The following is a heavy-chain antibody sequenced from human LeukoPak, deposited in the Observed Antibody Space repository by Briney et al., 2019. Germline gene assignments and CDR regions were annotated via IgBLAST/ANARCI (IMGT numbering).Heavy chain of an antibody. CDR1: GFTFSSYA. V-gene: IGHV3-30-3*01. D-gene: IGHD2-15*01. J-gene: IGHJ4*02. CDR3: ARLLSGN. Sequence: GGSLRLSCAASGFTFSSYAMHWVRQAPGKGLEWVAVISYDGSNKYYADSVKGRFTISRDNSKNTLYLQMKSLRAEDTAVYYCARLLSGNWGQGTLVTVSS. CDR2: ISYDGSNK.